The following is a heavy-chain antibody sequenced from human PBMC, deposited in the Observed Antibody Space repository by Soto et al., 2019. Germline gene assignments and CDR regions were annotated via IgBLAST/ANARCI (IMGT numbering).Heavy chain of an antibody. Sequence: GGSLRLSCAASGFTFSSYSMNWVRQAPGKGLEWVSYISSSSSTIYYADSVKGRFTISRDNAKNSLYLQMNSLRDEDTAVYYCARVVYYDILTGYLDYWGQGTLVTVSS. CDR3: ARVVYYDILTGYLDY. V-gene: IGHV3-48*02. J-gene: IGHJ4*02. CDR1: GFTFSSYS. D-gene: IGHD3-9*01. CDR2: ISSSSSTI.